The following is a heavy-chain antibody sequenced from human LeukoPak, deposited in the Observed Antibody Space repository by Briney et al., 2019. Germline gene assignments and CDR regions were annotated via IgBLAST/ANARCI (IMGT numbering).Heavy chain of an antibody. CDR3: ARHVEAINWFDP. V-gene: IGHV4-59*08. CDR1: GGSISSYY. Sequence: SSETLSLTCTVSGGSISSYYWSWIRQPPGKGLEWIGYIYYSGSTNYNPSLKSRVTISVDTSKNQFPLKLSSVTAADTAVYYCARHVEAINWFDPWGQGTLVTVSS. CDR2: IYYSGST. J-gene: IGHJ5*02.